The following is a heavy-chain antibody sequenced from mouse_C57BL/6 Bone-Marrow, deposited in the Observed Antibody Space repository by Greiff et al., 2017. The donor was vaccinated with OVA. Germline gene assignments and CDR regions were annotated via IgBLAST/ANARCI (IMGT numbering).Heavy chain of an antibody. CDR2: IDPENGDT. CDR3: TTYDYDGVFPYFGY. Sequence: VQLQQSGAELVRPGASVKLSCTASGFNIKDDYMHWVKQRPEQGLEWIGWIDPENGDTEYASKFQGKATITADTSSNTAYLQLSSLTSEDTAVYYCTTYDYDGVFPYFGYWGQGTTLTVSS. J-gene: IGHJ2*01. D-gene: IGHD2-4*01. V-gene: IGHV14-4*01. CDR1: GFNIKDDY.